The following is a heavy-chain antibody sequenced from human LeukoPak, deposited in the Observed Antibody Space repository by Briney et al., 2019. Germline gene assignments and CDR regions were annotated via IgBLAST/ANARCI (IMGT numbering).Heavy chain of an antibody. J-gene: IGHJ4*02. CDR2: IYPGDSDT. Sequence: GESLQISCKGSGYSFTSYWIGWVRQMPGKSLEWMGIIYPGDSDTRYSPSFQGQVTISADKSISTAYLQWSSLKASDTAVYYCARGGASGRWYYYDSSGPENRYDYWGQGTLVTVSS. CDR1: GYSFTSYW. V-gene: IGHV5-51*01. D-gene: IGHD3-22*01. CDR3: ARGGASGRWYYYDSSGPENRYDY.